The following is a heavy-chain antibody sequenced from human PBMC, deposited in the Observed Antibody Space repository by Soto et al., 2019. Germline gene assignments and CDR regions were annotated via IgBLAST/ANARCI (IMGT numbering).Heavy chain of an antibody. V-gene: IGHV3-21*01. CDR2: ISRSSRNI. D-gene: IGHD6-19*01. Sequence: EVQLVESGGGLVKPGGSLRLSCADSGVTFSNYTMNWVRQAPGKGLEWVSSISRSSRNIYYADSLKGRFTISRDNAKNALYLQMNSLRAEDTAVYYCARDLKVAGTTSFYYYGMDVWGQGTTVTVSS. J-gene: IGHJ6*02. CDR3: ARDLKVAGTTSFYYYGMDV. CDR1: GVTFSNYT.